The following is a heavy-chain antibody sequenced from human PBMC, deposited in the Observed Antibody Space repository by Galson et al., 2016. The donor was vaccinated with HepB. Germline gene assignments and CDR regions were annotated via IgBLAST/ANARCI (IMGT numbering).Heavy chain of an antibody. CDR2: IDGGGST. J-gene: IGHJ6*04. D-gene: IGHD3-3*01. CDR3: ARGTYYDFWRHGMDV. Sequence: SLRLSCAGSGLSVTNKHMNWVRQAPGKGLEWVSFIDGGGSTYYADSVKGRVTTSRDNSKNTLYLQMNSLRAEDTAMYYCARGTYYDFWRHGMDVWGKGTAVTVSS. V-gene: IGHV3-53*01. CDR1: GLSVTNKH.